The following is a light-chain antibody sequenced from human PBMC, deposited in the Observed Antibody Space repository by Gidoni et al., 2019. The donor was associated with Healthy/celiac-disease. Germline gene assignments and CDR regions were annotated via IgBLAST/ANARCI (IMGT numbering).Light chain of an antibody. CDR1: QSVSSSY. CDR3: QQYGSSQGYT. J-gene: IGKJ2*01. V-gene: IGKV3-20*01. Sequence: EIVLTQSPGTLSLSPGERATHSCRASQSVSSSYLAWYQQKPGQAPRLLIYGASSRATCIPDRFSGSGSGTDFTLTISRLEPEDFAVYYCQQYGSSQGYTFGQGTKLEIK. CDR2: GAS.